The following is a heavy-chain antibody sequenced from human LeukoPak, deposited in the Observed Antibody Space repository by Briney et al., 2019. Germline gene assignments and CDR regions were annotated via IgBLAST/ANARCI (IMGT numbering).Heavy chain of an antibody. Sequence: SETLSLTCTGSGGTISSYYWSWIRQPPGKGLEWIGYIYYSGSTNYNPSLKSRVTISVDTSKNQFSLKLSSVTAADTAVYYCARDRVVVAATEVYYYGMDVWGQGTTVTVSS. CDR2: IYYSGST. D-gene: IGHD2-15*01. V-gene: IGHV4-59*01. CDR1: GGTISSYY. J-gene: IGHJ6*02. CDR3: ARDRVVVAATEVYYYGMDV.